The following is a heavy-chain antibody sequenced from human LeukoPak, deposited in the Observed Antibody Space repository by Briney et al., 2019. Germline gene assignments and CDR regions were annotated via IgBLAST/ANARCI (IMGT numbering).Heavy chain of an antibody. D-gene: IGHD6-19*01. Sequence: AGGSLRLSCAASGFTFNPYAMSWVRQAPGKGLEWVASIGGVGDRTYYADSVKGRFTISRDNSKDTLFLQMNSLKADDTALYYCAKASRQAAVACPLDYWGQGSLVTVSS. CDR1: GFTFNPYA. CDR2: IGGVGDRT. V-gene: IGHV3-23*01. J-gene: IGHJ4*02. CDR3: AKASRQAAVACPLDY.